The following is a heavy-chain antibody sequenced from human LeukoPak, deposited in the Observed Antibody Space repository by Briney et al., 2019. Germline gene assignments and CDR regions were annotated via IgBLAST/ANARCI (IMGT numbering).Heavy chain of an antibody. CDR2: IRYDGSNK. CDR3: AREGPAATYYFDY. Sequence: GGSLRLSCVTSGFTFSEFAMHWVRQVPGKGLEWVAFIRYDGSNKYYADSVKGRFTISRDNSKNTLYLQMNSLRAEDTAVYYCAREGPAATYYFDYWGQGTLVTVSS. D-gene: IGHD2-2*01. J-gene: IGHJ4*02. CDR1: GFTFSEFA. V-gene: IGHV3-30*02.